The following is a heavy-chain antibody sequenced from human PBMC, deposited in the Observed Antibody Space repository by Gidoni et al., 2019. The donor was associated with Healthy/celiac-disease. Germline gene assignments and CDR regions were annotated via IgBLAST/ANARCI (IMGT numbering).Heavy chain of an antibody. D-gene: IGHD2-2*01. CDR1: S. J-gene: IGHJ6*02. Sequence: SMNWVRQAPGKGLEWVSSISSSSSYIYYADSVKGRFTISRDNAKNSLYLQMNSLRAEDTAVYYCGAAARGNYYYYGMDVWGQGTTVTVSS. CDR3: GAAARGNYYYYGMDV. CDR2: ISSSSSYI. V-gene: IGHV3-21*01.